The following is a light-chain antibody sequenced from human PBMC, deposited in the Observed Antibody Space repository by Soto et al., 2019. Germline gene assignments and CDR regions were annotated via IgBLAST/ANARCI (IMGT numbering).Light chain of an antibody. V-gene: IGKV3-15*01. J-gene: IGKJ1*01. CDR2: GAS. Sequence: EIVMTQSPATLSVSPGERATLSCRASQSVSSNLAWYQQKPGQAPRLLIYGASTRATGIPARFSGSGSGTEFTLTISSLQSEDCAVYYCQQYNKLPQTFGQGTKVEIK. CDR3: QQYNKLPQT. CDR1: QSVSSN.